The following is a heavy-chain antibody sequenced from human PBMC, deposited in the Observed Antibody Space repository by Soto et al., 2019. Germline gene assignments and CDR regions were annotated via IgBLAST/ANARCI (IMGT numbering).Heavy chain of an antibody. J-gene: IGHJ4*02. D-gene: IGHD3-3*01. CDR3: ARVVRFFGGHAGY. CDR2: MNTNTGNT. CDR1: GYTFTEFD. Sequence: QVLLVQSGADVKKPGASVKVSCKTSGYTFTEFDINWVRQAPGQGLEWMGWMNTNTGNTGYAQKFQGRVTMTRDTSISTAYMELSRLRSEATAVDYCARVVRFFGGHAGYWGQGTLVTVSS. V-gene: IGHV1-8*01.